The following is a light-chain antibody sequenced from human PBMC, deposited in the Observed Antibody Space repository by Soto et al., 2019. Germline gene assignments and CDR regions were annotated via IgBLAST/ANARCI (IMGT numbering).Light chain of an antibody. Sequence: QSVLTQPASVSGSPGQSITISCTGTSSDVGNYNLVSWYQQHPGKAPKLMIYEGSKRPSGVSNRFSGSKSGNTASLTISILQAEDEADYYCCSYAGSSTYVFGTGTKVTVL. CDR2: EGS. CDR1: SSDVGNYNL. J-gene: IGLJ1*01. CDR3: CSYAGSSTYV. V-gene: IGLV2-23*01.